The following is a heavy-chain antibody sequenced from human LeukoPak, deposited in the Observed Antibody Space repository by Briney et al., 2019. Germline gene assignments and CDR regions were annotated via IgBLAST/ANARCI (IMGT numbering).Heavy chain of an antibody. Sequence: VASVKVSCKASGYTFTNFYMHWVRQAPGQGLEWMGIINPTGGSTTYAQKFQGRVTMTRDTSISTAYMELSRLRSDDTAVYYCATPAPNYYDSSDAPNGYWGQGTLVTVSS. CDR3: ATPAPNYYDSSDAPNGY. V-gene: IGHV1-46*01. J-gene: IGHJ4*02. D-gene: IGHD3-22*01. CDR1: GYTFTNFY. CDR2: INPTGGST.